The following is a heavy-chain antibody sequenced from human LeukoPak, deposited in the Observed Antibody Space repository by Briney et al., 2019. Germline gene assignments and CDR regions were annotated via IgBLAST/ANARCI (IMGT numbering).Heavy chain of an antibody. CDR3: ARDSARGYSYGYNAFDI. Sequence: GASVKVSCKASGYNFRNYVIGWVRQAPRQGLEWMGWITAGNGNTNYAQKVQGRVTMTTDTSTSTAYMELRSLRSDDTAVYFCARDSARGYSYGYNAFDIWGQGTMVTVSS. CDR1: GYNFRNYV. J-gene: IGHJ3*02. CDR2: ITAGNGNT. V-gene: IGHV1-18*01. D-gene: IGHD5-18*01.